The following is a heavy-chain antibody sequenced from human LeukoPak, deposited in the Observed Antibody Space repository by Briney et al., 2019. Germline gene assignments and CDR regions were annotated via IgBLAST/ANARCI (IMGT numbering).Heavy chain of an antibody. J-gene: IGHJ3*02. CDR3: ARDVGAYGDHDAFDI. CDR1: GYTFTSYY. V-gene: IGHV1-46*01. CDR2: INPSGGST. D-gene: IGHD4-17*01. Sequence: ASVTVSCKASGYTFTSYYMHWGRQAPGQGLEWRGLINPSGGSTNYAQKFQGRVTMPRDISTSTVYMELSSLRSEDTAVYYCARDVGAYGDHDAFDIWGQGTMVTVSS.